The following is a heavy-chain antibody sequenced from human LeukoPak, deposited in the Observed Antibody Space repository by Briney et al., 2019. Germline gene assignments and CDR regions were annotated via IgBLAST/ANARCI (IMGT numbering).Heavy chain of an antibody. J-gene: IGHJ5*02. Sequence: PSETLSLTCTVSGGSISSGDYYWGWIRQPPGKGLEWIGYVYYSGSTYYNPSLKSRVTISVDTSKNQFSLKVSSVTAADTAVYYCVRASWEILKVSWFDPWGQGTLVTVSS. CDR1: GGSISSGDYY. D-gene: IGHD1-26*01. CDR3: VRASWEILKVSWFDP. V-gene: IGHV4-30-4*08. CDR2: VYYSGST.